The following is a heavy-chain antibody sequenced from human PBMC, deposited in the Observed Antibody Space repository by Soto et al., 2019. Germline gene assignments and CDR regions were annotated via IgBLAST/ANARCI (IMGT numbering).Heavy chain of an antibody. Sequence: EVQLVESGGGLVQPGGSLRLSCAASGFTFSTYWMTWVRQPPGKGLEWVANMDQEGSETYYVDSVRGRFTVSRDNAKNSLYLQMNSLGVEDTAVYYCVCGGNFFIYWGQGTLVTVSP. V-gene: IGHV3-7*01. CDR2: MDQEGSET. D-gene: IGHD3-16*01. CDR1: GFTFSTYW. J-gene: IGHJ4*02. CDR3: VCGGNFFIY.